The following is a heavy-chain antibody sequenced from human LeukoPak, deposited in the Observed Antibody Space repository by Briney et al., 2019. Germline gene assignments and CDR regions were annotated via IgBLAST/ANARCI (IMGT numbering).Heavy chain of an antibody. Sequence: SETLSLTCTVSGGSISSSSYYWGWIRQPPGKGLEWIGEINHSGSTNYNPSLKSRVTISVDTSKNQFSLKLSSVTAADTAVYYCARGLLVTMVRGVVDYWGQGTLVTVSS. CDR2: INHSGST. V-gene: IGHV4-39*07. D-gene: IGHD3-10*01. CDR3: ARGLLVTMVRGVVDY. J-gene: IGHJ4*02. CDR1: GGSISSSSYY.